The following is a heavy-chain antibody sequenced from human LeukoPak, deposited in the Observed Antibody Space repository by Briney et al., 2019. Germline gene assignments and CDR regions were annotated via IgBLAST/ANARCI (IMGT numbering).Heavy chain of an antibody. CDR2: ISSSSSYI. Sequence: GGSLRLSCAASGVTFSSYAMGWVRQAPGKGLEWVSSISSSSSYIYYADSVKGRFTISRDNAKNSLYLQMNSLRAEDTAVYYCARDGTTGTIYFDYWGQGTLVTVSS. CDR1: GVTFSSYA. J-gene: IGHJ4*02. D-gene: IGHD1-1*01. V-gene: IGHV3-21*01. CDR3: ARDGTTGTIYFDY.